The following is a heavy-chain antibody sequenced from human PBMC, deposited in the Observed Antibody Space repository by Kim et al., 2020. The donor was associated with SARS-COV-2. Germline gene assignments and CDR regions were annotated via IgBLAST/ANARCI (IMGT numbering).Heavy chain of an antibody. Sequence: GGSLRLSCVASGFTFSSRAMSWVRQTPEKGLEWVASINNGGNPYYADSVQGRFTVSSDITKATLYLQMNSLRAEDSALYYCAKDHPSSGWPAFDSLGQGT. J-gene: IGHJ4*02. CDR1: GFTFSSRA. CDR3: AKDHPSSGWPAFDS. V-gene: IGHV3-23*01. D-gene: IGHD6-19*01. CDR2: INNGGNP.